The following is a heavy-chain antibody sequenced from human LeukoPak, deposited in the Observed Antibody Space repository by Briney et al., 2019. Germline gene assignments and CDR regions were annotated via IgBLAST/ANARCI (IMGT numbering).Heavy chain of an antibody. J-gene: IGHJ4*02. CDR2: ISWNSGYI. CDR3: AKVRGTYSSGYFFDY. V-gene: IGHV3-9*01. CDR1: GFTFDNYA. D-gene: IGHD6-19*01. Sequence: PGGSLRLSCAASGFTFDNYAMHWVRQAPGKGLEWLSIISWNSGYIGYADSVKGRFTISRDNAKKSLDVQMNSLRAEDTAFYYCAKVRGTYSSGYFFDYWGQGTLVTVSS.